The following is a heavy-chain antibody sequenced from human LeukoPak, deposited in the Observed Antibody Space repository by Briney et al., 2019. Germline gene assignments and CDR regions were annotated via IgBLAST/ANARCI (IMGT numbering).Heavy chain of an antibody. CDR2: ISGSGATT. CDR1: GFTFSNYA. CDR3: AKDGFDYYDSSGYYYFDY. J-gene: IGHJ4*02. D-gene: IGHD3-22*01. Sequence: GGSLRLSCAASGFTFSNYAVAWVRQAPGKGLEWVSVISGSGATTYYADSVRGRFTISRDNSKNTLYLQMNSLTAEDTAVYYCAKDGFDYYDSSGYYYFDYWGQGTLVTVSS. V-gene: IGHV3-23*01.